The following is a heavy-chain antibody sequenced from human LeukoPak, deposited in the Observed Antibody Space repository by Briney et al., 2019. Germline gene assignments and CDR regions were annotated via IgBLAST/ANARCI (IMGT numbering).Heavy chain of an antibody. D-gene: IGHD3-22*01. J-gene: IGHJ3*01. CDR3: ARDPWYYYDSSGYPL. CDR1: GFTVSSSY. Sequence: GGSLRLSCAASGFTVSSSYMSWVRQAPGKGLEWVAVIWYDGSNKYYADSVKGRFTISRDNSKNTLYLQMNSLRAEDTAVYYCARDPWYYYDSSGYPLWGQGTMVTVSS. V-gene: IGHV3-33*08. CDR2: IWYDGSNK.